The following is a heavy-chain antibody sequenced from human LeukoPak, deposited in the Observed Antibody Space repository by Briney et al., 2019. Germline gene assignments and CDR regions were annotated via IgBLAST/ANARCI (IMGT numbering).Heavy chain of an antibody. V-gene: IGHV3-23*01. D-gene: IGHD4-23*01. CDR3: AKRPYGGRNFDY. CDR1: GFAFSSYA. CDR2: ISGSSGNT. Sequence: PGGSLRLSCAASGFAFSSYAMSWVRQAPGKGLEWVSSISGSSGNTYHADSVKGRFTISRDNSKNTLYLQVNSLRAEDTAVYYCAKRPYGGRNFDYWGQGTLVTVSS. J-gene: IGHJ4*02.